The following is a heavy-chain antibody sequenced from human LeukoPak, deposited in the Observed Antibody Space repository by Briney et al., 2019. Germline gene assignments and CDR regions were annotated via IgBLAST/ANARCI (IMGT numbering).Heavy chain of an antibody. D-gene: IGHD4-17*01. V-gene: IGHV3-23*01. J-gene: IGHJ4*02. CDR2: ISGSGGGT. Sequence: GGSLRLSCAASGFSLGTYGMSWVRQAPGKGLEWISSISGSGGGTYYADSVKGRFTISRENSKNKLDLQMNSLRAEDTAVYYCAKLPLLNVRPTVTYSRHYYFEYWGQGTLVTVSS. CDR1: GFSLGTYG. CDR3: AKLPLLNVRPTVTYSRHYYFEY.